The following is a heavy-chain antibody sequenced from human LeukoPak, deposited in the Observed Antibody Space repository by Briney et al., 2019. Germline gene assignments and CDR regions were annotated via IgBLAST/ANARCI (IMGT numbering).Heavy chain of an antibody. D-gene: IGHD6-25*01. J-gene: IGHJ5*02. CDR1: GYTFTGYY. CDR3: ARAPGGGLGWFDP. V-gene: IGHV1-2*02. Sequence: GSVKVSCKASGYTFTGYYMHWVRQAPGQGLEWMGWINPNSGGTDYAQKFQGRVTMTRNTSISTAYMELSSLRSEDTAVYYCARAPGGGLGWFDPWGQGTLVTVSS. CDR2: INPNSGGT.